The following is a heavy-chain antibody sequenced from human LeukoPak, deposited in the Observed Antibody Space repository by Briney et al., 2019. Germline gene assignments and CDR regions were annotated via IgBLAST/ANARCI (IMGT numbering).Heavy chain of an antibody. Sequence: SQTLSLTCTVSGGSISSGDYYWSWIRQPPGKGLEWIGYIYYSGSTYYNPSLKSRVTISVDTSKNQFSLKLSSATAADTAVYYCAREDYDSSGLKFDPWGREPWSPSPQ. D-gene: IGHD3-22*01. CDR2: IYYSGST. CDR3: AREDYDSSGLKFDP. J-gene: IGHJ5*02. V-gene: IGHV4-30-4*01. CDR1: GGSISSGDYY.